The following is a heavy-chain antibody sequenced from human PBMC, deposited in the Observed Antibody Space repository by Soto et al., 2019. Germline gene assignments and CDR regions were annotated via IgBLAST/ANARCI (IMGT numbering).Heavy chain of an antibody. CDR3: AREERFSGSRVRWFDP. CDR1: GGSISSSY. CDR2: AYYNGSP. D-gene: IGHD3-10*01. Sequence: SETLSLTCNVSGGSISSSYWSWIRQPPGKGLEWIGYAYYNGSPNYNPSFKSRVTMSVDTSKNQVSLNLSSVTAADTAVYYCAREERFSGSRVRWFDPWGQGTLVTVLL. J-gene: IGHJ5*02. V-gene: IGHV4-59*01.